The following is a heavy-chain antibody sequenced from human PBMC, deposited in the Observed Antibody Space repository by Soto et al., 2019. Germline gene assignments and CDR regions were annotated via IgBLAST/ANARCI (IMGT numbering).Heavy chain of an antibody. V-gene: IGHV1-18*04. CDR3: ARESPHYDFWSGYYTYRGFDP. CDR2: ISAYNGNT. Sequence: RASVKVSCKASGYTFTSYGISWVRQAPGQGLEWMGWISAYNGNTNYAQKLQGRVTMTTDTSTSTAYMELRSLRSDDTAVYYCARESPHYDFWSGYYTYRGFDPWGQGTLVTSPQ. CDR1: GYTFTSYG. J-gene: IGHJ5*02. D-gene: IGHD3-3*01.